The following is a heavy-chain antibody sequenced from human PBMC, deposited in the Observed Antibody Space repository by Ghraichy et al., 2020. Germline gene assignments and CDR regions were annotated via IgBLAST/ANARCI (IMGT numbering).Heavy chain of an antibody. Sequence: GGSLRLSCAASGFTFSSYGMHWVRQAPGKGLEWVAVIWYDGSNKYYADSVKGRFTISRDNSKNTLYLQMNSLRAEDTAVYYCARDFLRYCSSTSCSYFDYWGQGTLVTVSS. CDR2: IWYDGSNK. CDR1: GFTFSSYG. J-gene: IGHJ4*02. CDR3: ARDFLRYCSSTSCSYFDY. V-gene: IGHV3-33*01. D-gene: IGHD2-2*01.